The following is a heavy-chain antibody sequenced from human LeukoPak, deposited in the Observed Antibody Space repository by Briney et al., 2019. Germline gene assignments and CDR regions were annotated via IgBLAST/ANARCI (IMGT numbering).Heavy chain of an antibody. Sequence: PGGSLRLSCAASGFTFGSYWMSWVRQAPGKGLEWVANIKQDGSEKYYVDSVKGRFTISRDNAKNSLYLQMNSLRAEDTGVYYCVRAPATNEWRCMDYWGQGTLVTVSS. D-gene: IGHD2-8*02. CDR2: IKQDGSEK. CDR1: GFTFGSYW. V-gene: IGHV3-7*01. J-gene: IGHJ4*02. CDR3: VRAPATNEWRCMDY.